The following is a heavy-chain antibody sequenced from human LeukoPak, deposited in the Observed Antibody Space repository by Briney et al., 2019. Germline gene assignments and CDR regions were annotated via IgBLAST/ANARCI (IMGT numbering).Heavy chain of an antibody. J-gene: IGHJ5*02. CDR2: ISAYNVYT. CDR1: GYTFTSYG. V-gene: IGHV1-18*01. Sequence: ASVKVSCKASGYTFTSYGICWVRQAPGQGLEWIGWISAYNVYTNYAQKLQGRVTMTTDTSTSTAYMELRSLRSDDTAVYYCARSHSSSSFHWFDPWGQGTLVTVSS. D-gene: IGHD6-13*01. CDR3: ARSHSSSSFHWFDP.